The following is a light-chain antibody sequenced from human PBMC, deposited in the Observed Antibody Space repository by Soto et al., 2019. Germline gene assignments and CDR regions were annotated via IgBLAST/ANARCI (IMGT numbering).Light chain of an antibody. CDR3: QSYDSSLSGYV. CDR1: SGGIASNY. Sequence: LTQPHSVSESPGETVTISCTRTSGGIASNYVHWYQQLPGTAPKLLIYGNSNRPSGVPDRFSGSKSGTSASLAITGLQAEDEADYYCQSYDSSLSGYVFGTGTKVTVL. J-gene: IGLJ1*01. CDR2: GNS. V-gene: IGLV1-40*01.